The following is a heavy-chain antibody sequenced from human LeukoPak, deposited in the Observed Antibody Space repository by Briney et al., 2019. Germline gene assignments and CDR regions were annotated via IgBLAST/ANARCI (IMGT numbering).Heavy chain of an antibody. V-gene: IGHV3-33*01. CDR1: GFTFRTYG. J-gene: IGHJ5*02. D-gene: IGHD3-22*01. Sequence: GGSLRLSCAASGFTFRTYGMHWVRQTPGKGLEWVAFLWFDGSHQYYADSVRGRFIISRDNSNNTLYLQMNSLRADDTAVYYCARDGNYFDTTPNWFDTWGQGTLVTVSS. CDR3: ARDGNYFDTTPNWFDT. CDR2: LWFDGSHQ.